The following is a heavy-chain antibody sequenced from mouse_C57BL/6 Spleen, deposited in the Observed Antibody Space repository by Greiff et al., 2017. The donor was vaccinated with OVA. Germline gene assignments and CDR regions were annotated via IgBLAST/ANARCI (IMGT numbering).Heavy chain of an antibody. D-gene: IGHD2-3*01. V-gene: IGHV1-64*01. CDR1: GYTFTSYW. Sequence: VQLQQPGAELVKPGASVKLSCKASGYTFTSYWMHWVKQRPGQGLEWIGMIHPNSGSTNYNEKFKSKATLTVDKSSSTAYMQLSSLTSEDSAVYYCARGPPRWLLQGMDYWGQGTSVTVSS. CDR2: IHPNSGST. J-gene: IGHJ4*01. CDR3: ARGPPRWLLQGMDY.